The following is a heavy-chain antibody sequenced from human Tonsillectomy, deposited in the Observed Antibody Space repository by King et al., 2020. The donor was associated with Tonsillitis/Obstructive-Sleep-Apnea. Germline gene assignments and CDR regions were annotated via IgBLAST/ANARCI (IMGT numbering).Heavy chain of an antibody. D-gene: IGHD4/OR15-4a*01. CDR2: MYTNGIGTI. Sequence: VQSGGSLRLSCAASGFTFSAYSMNWVREAPGKGLEWVSRMYTNGIGTIYYVDSVKGRVTISRDNAKSSLYLQMDSLIDEDTAIYYCVRDRDYAFDYWGQGTLVTVSS. V-gene: IGHV3-48*02. CDR1: GFTFSAYS. J-gene: IGHJ4*02. CDR3: VRDRDYAFDY.